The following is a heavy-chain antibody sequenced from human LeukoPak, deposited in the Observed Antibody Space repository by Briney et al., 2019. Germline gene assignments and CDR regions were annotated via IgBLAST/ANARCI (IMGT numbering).Heavy chain of an antibody. CDR2: FHNSGTS. CDR1: DDSISDYY. D-gene: IGHD3-16*01. CDR3: TRGAGWLIDY. Sequence: SETLSLTCTVSDDSISDYYRGWIRQPPGKGLEWIGYFHNSGTSTYNPSLKSRVTISADTSKNQFPLKLNSLTTADTAVYYCTRGAGWLIDYWGQGILVTVSS. J-gene: IGHJ4*02. V-gene: IGHV4-59*01.